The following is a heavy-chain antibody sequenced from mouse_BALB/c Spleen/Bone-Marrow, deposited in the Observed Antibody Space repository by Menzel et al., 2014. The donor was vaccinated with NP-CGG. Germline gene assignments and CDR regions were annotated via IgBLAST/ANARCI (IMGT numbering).Heavy chain of an antibody. Sequence: QVQLKESGAELVKPGASVKLSCKASGYTFTSYYMYWVKQRPGQGLEWIGGINPSNGGTNFNEKFKSKATLTVDKSSSTAYMQLSSLTSEDSAVYYCTREAYYDYGYFDYWGQGTTLTVSS. D-gene: IGHD2-4*01. CDR3: TREAYYDYGYFDY. J-gene: IGHJ2*01. CDR1: GYTFTSYY. CDR2: INPSNGGT. V-gene: IGHV1S81*02.